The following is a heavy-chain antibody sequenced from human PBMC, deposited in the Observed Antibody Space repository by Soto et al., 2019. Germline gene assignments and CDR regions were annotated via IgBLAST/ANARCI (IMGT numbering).Heavy chain of an antibody. D-gene: IGHD3-10*01. CDR2: VGGGGDNI. CDR3: AKRDSGSGRSPPLINY. V-gene: IGHV3-23*01. Sequence: QLLESGGGLVQPGGSLRLSCAASGFTFSSYSMIWVRQAPGKGLQWVATVGGGGDNIFYADSVKGRFTISRDDSQNRVFLQMNSLRPEDTAVYFCAKRDSGSGRSPPLINYWGQGTLVTVSS. J-gene: IGHJ4*02. CDR1: GFTFSSYS.